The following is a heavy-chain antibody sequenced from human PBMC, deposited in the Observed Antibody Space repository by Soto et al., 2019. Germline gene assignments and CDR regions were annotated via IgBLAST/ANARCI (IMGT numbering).Heavy chain of an antibody. CDR3: ARVPFSGYDSRTLDY. J-gene: IGHJ4*02. Sequence: PSETLSLTCTVSSAPVSSSTYTWGWIRQPPGKGLEWIGSIYYSGSTYYNPSLKSRVTISVDTSKNQFSLKLSSVTAADTAMYYCARVPFSGYDSRTLDYWGQGTLVTVSS. CDR2: IYYSGST. D-gene: IGHD5-12*01. V-gene: IGHV4-39*01. CDR1: SAPVSSSTYT.